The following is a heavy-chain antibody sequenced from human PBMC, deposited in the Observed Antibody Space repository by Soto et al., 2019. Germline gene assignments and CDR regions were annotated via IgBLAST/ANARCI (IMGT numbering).Heavy chain of an antibody. J-gene: IGHJ4*02. CDR2: INPNSGGT. CDR3: ARATASWLPYLFGY. V-gene: IGHV1-2*04. Sequence: QVLLVQSGAGVKKPGASVKVSCKASGYTFTGYYIHWVRQAPGQGLEWMGWINPNSGGTNYAQKFQGWVTXXRXTXXSTAYMELSRLRSDDTAVYYCARATASWLPYLFGYWGQGTLVTVSS. CDR1: GYTFTGYY. D-gene: IGHD5-12*01.